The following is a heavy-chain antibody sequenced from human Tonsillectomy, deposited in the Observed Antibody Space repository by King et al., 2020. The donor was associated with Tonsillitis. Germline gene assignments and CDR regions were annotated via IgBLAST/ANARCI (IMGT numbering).Heavy chain of an antibody. J-gene: IGHJ6*02. CDR3: ARSMTTVTTVHYYSYGMDV. D-gene: IGHD4-17*01. CDR1: GYTFTGYY. V-gene: IGHV1-2*02. Sequence: VQLVESGAEVKKPGASVKVSCKASGYTFTGYYMHWVRQAPGQGLEWMGWINPNSGGTNYAQKFQGRVTMTRDTSISTAYMELSRLRSDDTAVYYCARSMTTVTTVHYYSYGMDVWGQGTTVTVSS. CDR2: INPNSGGT.